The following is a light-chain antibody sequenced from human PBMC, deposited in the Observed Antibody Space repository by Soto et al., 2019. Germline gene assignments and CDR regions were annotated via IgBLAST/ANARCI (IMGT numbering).Light chain of an antibody. CDR1: QGISIA. CDR3: QQFYEYPHALT. Sequence: AIQLTQSPSSLSASVGDRVSLTCRASQGISIALAWYQQKPGKAPKLLIYDASSLESGVPSRVSGGGSGTDVKLTISSLQPDDFATYYYQQFYEYPHALTIGGGTKFEIK. J-gene: IGKJ4*01. CDR2: DAS. V-gene: IGKV1D-13*01.